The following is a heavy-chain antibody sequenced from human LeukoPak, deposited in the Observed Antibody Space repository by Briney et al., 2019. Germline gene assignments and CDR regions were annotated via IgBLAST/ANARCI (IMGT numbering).Heavy chain of an antibody. V-gene: IGHV3-48*04. CDR1: GFTFSSYS. D-gene: IGHD3-3*01. CDR2: ISSSSSTI. J-gene: IGHJ6*02. Sequence: GGSLRLSCAASGFTFSSYSMNWVRQAPGKGLEWVSYISSSSSTIYYADSVKGRFTISRDNAKNSLYLQMNSLRAEDTAVYYCARGKRITIFGVVIKEDYYGMDVWGQGTTVTVSS. CDR3: ARGKRITIFGVVIKEDYYGMDV.